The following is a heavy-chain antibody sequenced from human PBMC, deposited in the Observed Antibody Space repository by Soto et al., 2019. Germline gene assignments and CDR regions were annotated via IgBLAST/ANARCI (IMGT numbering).Heavy chain of an antibody. V-gene: IGHV3-30*18. CDR3: AKDVDTATKISYGMDV. Sequence: GGSLRLSCAASGFTFSSYGMHWVRQAPGKGLEWVAVISYDGSNKYYADSVKGRFTISRDNSKNTLYLQMNSLRAEDTAVYYCAKDVDTATKISYGMDVWGQGTTVTVSS. CDR2: ISYDGSNK. D-gene: IGHD5-18*01. J-gene: IGHJ6*02. CDR1: GFTFSSYG.